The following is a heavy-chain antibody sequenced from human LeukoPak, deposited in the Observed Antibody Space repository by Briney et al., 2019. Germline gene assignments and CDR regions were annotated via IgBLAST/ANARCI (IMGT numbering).Heavy chain of an antibody. Sequence: SETLSLTCTVSGGSVSSGSYYWSWIRQPPGKGLEWIGYIYYSGSTNYTPSLKSRVTISLDTSQNQFSLRLSSVTAADTAIYFCARVSVAGTGPDYWGQGTLVTVSS. CDR3: ARVSVAGTGPDY. CDR1: GGSVSSGSYY. V-gene: IGHV4-61*01. J-gene: IGHJ4*02. D-gene: IGHD6-13*01. CDR2: IYYSGST.